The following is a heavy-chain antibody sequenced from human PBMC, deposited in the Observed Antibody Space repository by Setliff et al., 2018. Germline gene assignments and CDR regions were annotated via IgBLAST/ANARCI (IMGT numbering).Heavy chain of an antibody. J-gene: IGHJ2*01. CDR1: GGSISRDCH. V-gene: IGHV4-38-2*02. D-gene: IGHD4-4*01. CDR2: IYYSGNT. CDR3: ASLGMTTMMDWYFDL. Sequence: LSLTCTVSGGSISRDCHWGWIRQPPGKGLEWIGSIYYSGNTYYNASLKGRVTISGDTSKNQFSLKLTAVTAADTAVYYCASLGMTTMMDWYFDLWGRGTLVTVSS.